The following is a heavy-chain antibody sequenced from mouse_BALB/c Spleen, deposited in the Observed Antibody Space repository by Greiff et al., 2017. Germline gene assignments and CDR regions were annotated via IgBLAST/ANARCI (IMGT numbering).Heavy chain of an antibody. Sequence: EVQLQESGPELVKPGASVKMSCKASGYTFTSYVMHWVKQKPGQGLEWIGYINPYNDGTKYNEKFKGKATLTSDKSSSTAYMELSSLTSEDSAVYYCAREGKFITTVSYAMDYWGQGTSVTVSS. CDR2: INPYNDGT. CDR3: AREGKFITTVSYAMDY. D-gene: IGHD1-2*01. J-gene: IGHJ4*01. CDR1: GYTFTSYV. V-gene: IGHV1-14*01.